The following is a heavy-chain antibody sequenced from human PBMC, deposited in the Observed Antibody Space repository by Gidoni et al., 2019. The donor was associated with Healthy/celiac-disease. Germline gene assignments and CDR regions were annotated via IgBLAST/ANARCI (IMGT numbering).Heavy chain of an antibody. CDR3: ARPNSSGWPIPFDY. Sequence: QLQLQESGPGLVKPSETLSLTCTVSGGSISSSSYYWGWIRQPPGKGLEWIGSIYYSGSTYYNPSLKSRVTISVDTSKNQFSLKLSSVTAADTAVYYCARPNSSGWPIPFDYWGQGTLVTVSS. J-gene: IGHJ4*02. V-gene: IGHV4-39*01. D-gene: IGHD6-19*01. CDR1: GGSISSSSYY. CDR2: IYYSGST.